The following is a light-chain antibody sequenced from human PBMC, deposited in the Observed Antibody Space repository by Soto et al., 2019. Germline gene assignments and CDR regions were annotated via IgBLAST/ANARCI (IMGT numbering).Light chain of an antibody. CDR2: DDS. J-gene: IGLJ3*02. Sequence: SYELTQPPSVSVAPGQTARITCGGSNIGSKSVHWYQQKPGQAPVLVVYDDSDRPSGIPERFSGSNSGNTATLTISRVEAGDEADYYCQVWDSSSDHLWVFGGGTKVTVL. CDR1: NIGSKS. V-gene: IGLV3-21*02. CDR3: QVWDSSSDHLWV.